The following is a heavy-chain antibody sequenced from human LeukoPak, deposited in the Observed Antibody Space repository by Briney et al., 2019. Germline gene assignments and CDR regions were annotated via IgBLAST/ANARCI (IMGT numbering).Heavy chain of an antibody. V-gene: IGHV1-24*01. CDR1: GYTLTELS. CDR3: ATSYGSGSYFILYFQH. J-gene: IGHJ1*01. D-gene: IGHD3-10*01. Sequence: ASVKVSCKVSGYTLTELSMHWVRQAPGKGLEWMGGFDPEDGETIYAQKFQGRVTMTEDTSTDTAYMELSSLRSEDTAVYYCATSYGSGSYFILYFQHWGQGTLVTVSS. CDR2: FDPEDGET.